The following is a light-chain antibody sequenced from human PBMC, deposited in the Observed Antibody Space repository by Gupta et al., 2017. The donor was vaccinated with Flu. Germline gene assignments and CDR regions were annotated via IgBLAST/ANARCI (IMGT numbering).Light chain of an antibody. CDR3: QQFGTSPRYS. V-gene: IGKV3-20*01. CDR1: QTVISTY. CDR2: GAS. Sequence: DIVLTQSPGSLSCSPGERATLSCRTSQTVISTYLAWYQQKPGQAPRLLFHGASNRATGVPDRFSGSGYGTEFTLSISRVEPEDSAVYYCQQFGTSPRYSFGRGTKLEI. J-gene: IGKJ2*03.